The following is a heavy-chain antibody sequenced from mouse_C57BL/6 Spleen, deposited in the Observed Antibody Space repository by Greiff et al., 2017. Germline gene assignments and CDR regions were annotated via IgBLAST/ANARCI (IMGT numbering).Heavy chain of an antibody. V-gene: IGHV1-66*01. Sequence: QVHVKQSGPELVKPGASVKISCKASGYSFTSYYIHWVKQRPGQGLAWIGWLYPGSGNTKYNEKVKGKATLTADTSSSTAYMQLSSLTSEDSAVYYCARDYGSSLDYWGQGTTLTVSS. CDR3: ARDYGSSLDY. CDR2: LYPGSGNT. CDR1: GYSFTSYY. D-gene: IGHD1-1*01. J-gene: IGHJ2*01.